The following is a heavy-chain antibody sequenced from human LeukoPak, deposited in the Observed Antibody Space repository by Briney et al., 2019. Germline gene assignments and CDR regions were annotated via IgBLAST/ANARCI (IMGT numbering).Heavy chain of an antibody. CDR3: AGEADCGRTNCHLDP. D-gene: IGHD2-2*01. Sequence: ASVKVSCKTSGYTFTAYYMYWVRQAPGQGLEWMGWINCNSGGTNYAQNLQGRVTMTRDTTISTAYMEMSGLGSADTAVFYCAGEADCGRTNCHLDPWGQGTLVTVSS. J-gene: IGHJ5*02. V-gene: IGHV1-2*02. CDR1: GYTFTAYY. CDR2: INCNSGGT.